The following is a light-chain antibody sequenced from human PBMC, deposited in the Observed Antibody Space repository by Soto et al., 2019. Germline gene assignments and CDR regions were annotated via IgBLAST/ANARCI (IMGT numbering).Light chain of an antibody. J-gene: IGKJ4*01. V-gene: IGKV3-20*01. CDR1: QSVARNY. CDR2: GAS. CDR3: QQYGNSPLT. Sequence: EIVLTQSPGTLSLSPGERATLSCRASQSVARNYLAWYQQRPGQAPSLLIYGASSRATGVPDRFSGSGSGTDFTLTISGLEPEDFAVYYCQQYGNSPLTFGGGTKVEIK.